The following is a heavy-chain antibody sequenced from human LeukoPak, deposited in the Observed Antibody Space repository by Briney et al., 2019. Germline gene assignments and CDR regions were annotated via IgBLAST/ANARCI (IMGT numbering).Heavy chain of an antibody. V-gene: IGHV1-69*01. Sequence: SVKVSCKASGGTFGSYAISWVRQAPGQGLEWMGGIIPIFGTANYAQKFQGRVTITADESTSTAYMELSSLRSEDTAVYYCARSSSGYSSGWYYFDYWGQGTQVTVSS. D-gene: IGHD6-19*01. J-gene: IGHJ4*02. CDR2: IIPIFGTA. CDR1: GGTFGSYA. CDR3: ARSSSGYSSGWYYFDY.